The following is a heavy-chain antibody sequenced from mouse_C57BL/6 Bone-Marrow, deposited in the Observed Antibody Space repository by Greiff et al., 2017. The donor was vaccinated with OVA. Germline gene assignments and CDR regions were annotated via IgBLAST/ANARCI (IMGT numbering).Heavy chain of an antibody. Sequence: VQLQQSGAELARPGASVKLSCKASGYTFTSYGISWVKQRPGQGLEWIGEIYPRSGNTYYNEKFKGKATLTADKSSSTAYMELRSLTSEDSAVYFCARSYYYGSRNYWGQGTLVTVSA. CDR1: GYTFTSYG. J-gene: IGHJ3*01. CDR3: ARSYYYGSRNY. D-gene: IGHD1-1*01. V-gene: IGHV1-81*01. CDR2: IYPRSGNT.